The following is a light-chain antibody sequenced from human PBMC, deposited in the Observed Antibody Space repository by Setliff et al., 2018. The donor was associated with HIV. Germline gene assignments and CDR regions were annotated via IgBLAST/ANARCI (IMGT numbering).Light chain of an antibody. CDR2: DVS. CDR3: CSYAGSYKV. J-gene: IGLJ1*01. CDR1: SSDVGGYNY. V-gene: IGLV2-11*01. Sequence: QSVLTQPRSVSGSPGQSVTISCTGTSSDVGGYNYVSWYQQHPGKAPKLMIYDVSKRPPGVPDRFSGSKSGYTASLTISGLQAEDEADYYCCSYAGSYKVFGTGTKVTVL.